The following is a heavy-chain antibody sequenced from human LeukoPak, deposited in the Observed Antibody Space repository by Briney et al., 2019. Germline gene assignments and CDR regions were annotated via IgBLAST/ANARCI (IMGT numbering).Heavy chain of an antibody. D-gene: IGHD5-24*01. V-gene: IGHV3-74*01. CDR3: ARGGYNLDY. Sequence: GGSLRLSCAASGFTFSSYWMHWVRQAPGKGLVWVSHINTDGSCNSYADSVKGRFTIPRNNAKNTLYLQMNSLRAESTAVYYCARGGYNLDYWGQGTLVTVSS. J-gene: IGHJ4*02. CDR1: GFTFSSYW. CDR2: INTDGSCN.